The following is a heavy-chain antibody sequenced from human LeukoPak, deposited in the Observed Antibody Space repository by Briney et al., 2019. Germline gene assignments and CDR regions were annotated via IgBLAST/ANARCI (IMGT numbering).Heavy chain of an antibody. Sequence: PGGSLRLSCEASGFTFSAYAMTWVRQAPGQGLEWVSSIGSDNKPHYSESVKGRFAISRDNSKNTLYLQMNSLRAEDTAVYYCAKDRTAGIFDYWGQGTLVTVSS. J-gene: IGHJ4*02. D-gene: IGHD1-1*01. V-gene: IGHV3-23*01. CDR3: AKDRTAGIFDY. CDR1: GFTFSAYA. CDR2: IGSDNKP.